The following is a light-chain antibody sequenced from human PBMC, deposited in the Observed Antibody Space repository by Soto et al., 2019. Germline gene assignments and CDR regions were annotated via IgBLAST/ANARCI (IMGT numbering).Light chain of an antibody. Sequence: DIVMNQSPDSLAVSLGERATINCKSSQSVLFSSNNKNYLAWYQQKPRQAPKLLIFDTSKLQSGVPSRFSGSGSGTEFTLTISSLQPDDFATYYCQQYDDYWTFGQGTKVDI. CDR1: QSVLFSSNNKNY. CDR2: DTS. V-gene: IGKV4-1*01. CDR3: QQYDDYWT. J-gene: IGKJ1*01.